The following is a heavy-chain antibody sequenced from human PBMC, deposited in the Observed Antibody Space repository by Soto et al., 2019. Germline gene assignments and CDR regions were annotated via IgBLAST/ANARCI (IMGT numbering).Heavy chain of an antibody. V-gene: IGHV4-30-4*01. D-gene: IGHD5-12*01. CDR1: GGSISSGDYY. CDR3: ARDRRGYDTGDNWFDP. J-gene: IGHJ5*02. CDR2: IYYSGST. Sequence: SETLSLTCTVSGGSISSGDYYWSWIRQPPGKGLEWIGYIYYSGSTYYNPSLKSRVTISVDTSKNQFSLKLSSVTAADTAVYYCARDRRGYDTGDNWFDPWGQGTLVTVSS.